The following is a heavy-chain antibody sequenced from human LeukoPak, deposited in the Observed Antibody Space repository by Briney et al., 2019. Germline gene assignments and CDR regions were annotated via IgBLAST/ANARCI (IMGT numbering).Heavy chain of an antibody. CDR3: ARNWDEVGAGDY. J-gene: IGHJ4*02. Sequence: ASVKVSCKASRYTFTGYYIHWVRQAPGQGLEWMGWISAYNGETKYAQKFQGRVTMTTDTSTSTGYMELRSLRSDDTAVYYCARNWDEVGAGDYWGQGTLVTVSS. CDR2: ISAYNGET. D-gene: IGHD1-26*01. V-gene: IGHV1-18*04. CDR1: RYTFTGYY.